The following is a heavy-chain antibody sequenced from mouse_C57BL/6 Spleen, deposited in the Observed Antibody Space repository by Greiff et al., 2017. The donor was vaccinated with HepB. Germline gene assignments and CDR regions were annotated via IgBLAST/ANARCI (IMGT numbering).Heavy chain of an antibody. Sequence: QVQLQQPGAELVKPGASVTLSCTASGYTFTSYWMHWVKQRPGRGLEWIGRIDPNSGGTKYNEKFKSKATLTVDKPSSTAYMQLSSLTSEDSAVYYSAYYYGSSSYWYFDVWGTGTTVTVSS. CDR1: GYTFTSYW. CDR2: IDPNSGGT. D-gene: IGHD1-1*01. V-gene: IGHV1-72*01. J-gene: IGHJ1*03. CDR3: AYYYGSSSYWYFDV.